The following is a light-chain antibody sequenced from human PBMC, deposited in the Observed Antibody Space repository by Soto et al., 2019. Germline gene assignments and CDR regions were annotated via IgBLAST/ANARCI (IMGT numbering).Light chain of an antibody. CDR1: QSVSSK. J-gene: IGKJ1*01. CDR2: DAS. V-gene: IGKV3-15*01. Sequence: EIVMTQSPATLSVSPGERATLSCRASQSVSSKLAWYQRKPGQAPRLYIYDASTRATGTPDRFSGSGSGTEFTLTISSLQSEDSAIYYCQQYNKWPWTFGQGPKVEIK. CDR3: QQYNKWPWT.